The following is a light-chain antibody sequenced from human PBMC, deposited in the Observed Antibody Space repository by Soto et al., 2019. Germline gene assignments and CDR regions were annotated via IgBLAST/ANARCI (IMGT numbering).Light chain of an antibody. CDR1: GSNTGNNF. CDR3: CASDNAPNLWL. V-gene: IGLV1-51*01. CDR2: DTD. Sequence: QSVLTQPPSVSAAPGQKVTISCSGGGSNTGNNFVSWYQQFPETAPKLLIYDTDKRPSGIPDRFSGSKSGTSATLGITRLRTGGEADYDRCASDNAPNLWLFGGGTQLTVL. J-gene: IGLJ3*02.